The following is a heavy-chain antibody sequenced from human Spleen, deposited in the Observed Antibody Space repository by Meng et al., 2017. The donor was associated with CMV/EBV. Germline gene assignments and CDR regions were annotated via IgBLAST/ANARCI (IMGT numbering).Heavy chain of an antibody. J-gene: IGHJ4*02. V-gene: IGHV3-15*01. CDR2: IKSKTDGGTT. CDR1: GFTFSNAW. CDR3: TTDYGSSPGY. D-gene: IGHD3-16*01. Sequence: CEASGFTFSNAWMSWVRQAPGKGLEWVGRIKSKTDGGTTDYAAPVKGRFTISRDDSKNTLYLQMNSLKTEDTAVYYCTTDYGSSPGYWGQGTLVTVSS.